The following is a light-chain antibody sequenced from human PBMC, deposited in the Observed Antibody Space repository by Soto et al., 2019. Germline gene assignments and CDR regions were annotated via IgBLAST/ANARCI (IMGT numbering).Light chain of an antibody. Sequence: QLVLTQSSSASASLGSSVKLTCTLSSGHSSYIIAWHQQQPGKAPRYLMKLEGSGSYNKGSGVPDRFSGSGSGADRYLTISNLQSEDEADYYCETLDSNTPVFGGGTKLTVL. CDR1: SGHSSYI. J-gene: IGLJ2*01. CDR2: LEGSGSY. CDR3: ETLDSNTPV. V-gene: IGLV4-60*03.